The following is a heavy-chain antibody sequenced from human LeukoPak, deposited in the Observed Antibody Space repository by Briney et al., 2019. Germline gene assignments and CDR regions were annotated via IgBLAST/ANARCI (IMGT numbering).Heavy chain of an antibody. CDR2: IYPGDSDT. CDR3: ARYQWLVDFDY. J-gene: IGHJ4*02. D-gene: IGHD6-19*01. V-gene: IGHV5-51*01. Sequence: GESLKISCKGPGYSFTSYWIGWARQMPVQGREWMGIIYPGDSDTRYSPSFQGQVTISADKSISTAYLQWSSLKASDTAMYYCARYQWLVDFDYWGQGTLVTVSS. CDR1: GYSFTSYW.